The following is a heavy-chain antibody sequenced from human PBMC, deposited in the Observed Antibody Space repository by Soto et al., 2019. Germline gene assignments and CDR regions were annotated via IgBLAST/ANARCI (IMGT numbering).Heavy chain of an antibody. CDR2: ISSSGSTI. V-gene: IGHV3-48*03. CDR3: ARPGYYYDSSGYYPWWYFDL. J-gene: IGHJ2*01. D-gene: IGHD3-22*01. Sequence: GGSLRLSCAASGFTFSSYEMNWVRQAPGKGLERVSYISSSGSTIYYADSVKGRFTISRDNAKNSLYLQMNSLRAEDTAVYYCARPGYYYDSSGYYPWWYFDLWGRGTLVTVSS. CDR1: GFTFSSYE.